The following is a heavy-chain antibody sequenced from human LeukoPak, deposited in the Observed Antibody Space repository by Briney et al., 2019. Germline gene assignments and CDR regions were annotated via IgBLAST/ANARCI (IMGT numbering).Heavy chain of an antibody. CDR3: AKDKDAGSYYIFDY. CDR1: GFTFSSYS. J-gene: IGHJ4*02. Sequence: GGSLRLSCAASGFTFSSYSMNWVRQAPGKGLEWVSSISSSSSYIYYADSVKGRFTISRDNAKNSLYLQMNSLRAEDTALYYCAKDKDAGSYYIFDYWGQGTLVTVSS. CDR2: ISSSSSYI. D-gene: IGHD1-26*01. V-gene: IGHV3-21*04.